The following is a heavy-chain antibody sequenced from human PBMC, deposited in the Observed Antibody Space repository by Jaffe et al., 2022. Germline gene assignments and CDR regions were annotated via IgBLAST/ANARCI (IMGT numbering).Heavy chain of an antibody. CDR1: GFTFSSFA. CDR3: AKHDDFWSDSYTYFDY. V-gene: IGHV3-23*01. CDR2: IGGSGDSI. D-gene: IGHD3-3*01. J-gene: IGHJ4*02. Sequence: EVQLLESGGGLEQPGGSLRLSCAASGFTFSSFAMSWVRQAPGKGLEWVSAIGGSGDSIYYADSVKGRFTISRDNSKNTLYLQMNSLRAEDTAIYYCAKHDDFWSDSYTYFDYWGQGTLVTVSS.